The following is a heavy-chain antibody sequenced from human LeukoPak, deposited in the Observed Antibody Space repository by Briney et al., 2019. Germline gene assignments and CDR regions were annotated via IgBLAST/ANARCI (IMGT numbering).Heavy chain of an antibody. CDR3: ATFDYGDLALDAFDI. V-gene: IGHV3-33*01. Sequence: TGGSLRLSCAASGFTFSSYGMHWVRQAPGKGLEWVAGIWYDGSNKYYADSVKGRFTISRDNSKNTLCLQMNSLRAEDTAVYYCATFDYGDLALDAFDIWGQGTMVTVSS. J-gene: IGHJ3*02. D-gene: IGHD4-17*01. CDR1: GFTFSSYG. CDR2: IWYDGSNK.